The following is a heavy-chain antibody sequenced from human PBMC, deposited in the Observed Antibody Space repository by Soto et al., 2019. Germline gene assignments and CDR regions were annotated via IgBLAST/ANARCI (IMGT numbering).Heavy chain of an antibody. CDR3: ARADIVATNIDY. J-gene: IGHJ4*02. CDR2: INHSGST. Sequence: RSLTCAVYGGSFSGYYWSWIRQPPGKGLEWIGEINHSGSTNYNPSLKSRVTISVDTSKNQFSLKLSSVTAADTAVYYCARADIVATNIDYWGPGTLVTVSS. CDR1: GGSFSGYY. D-gene: IGHD5-12*01. V-gene: IGHV4-34*01.